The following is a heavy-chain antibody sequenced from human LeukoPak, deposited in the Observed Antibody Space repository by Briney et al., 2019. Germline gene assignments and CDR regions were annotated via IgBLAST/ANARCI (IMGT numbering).Heavy chain of an antibody. D-gene: IGHD2-21*02. V-gene: IGHV4-34*01. CDR1: GGSFSGYY. Sequence: SETLSLTCAVYGGSFSGYYWSWIRQPPGKGLEWIGEINHSGSTNYNPSLKSRVTISVDTSKNQFSLKLSPVTAADTAVYYCARVGCGGDCYSWSWFDPWGQGTLVTVSS. J-gene: IGHJ5*02. CDR2: INHSGST. CDR3: ARVGCGGDCYSWSWFDP.